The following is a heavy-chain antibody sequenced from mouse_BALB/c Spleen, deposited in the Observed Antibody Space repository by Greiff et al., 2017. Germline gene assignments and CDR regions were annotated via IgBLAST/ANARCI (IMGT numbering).Heavy chain of an antibody. CDR2: IYPGNSDT. J-gene: IGHJ3*01. V-gene: IGHV1-5*01. CDR1: GYSFTSYW. D-gene: IGHD2-1*01. Sequence: VQLKQSGTVLARPGASVKMSCTASGYSFTSYWMHWVKQRPGQGLEWIGAIYPGNSDTSYNQKFKGKAKLTAVTYASTAYMELSSLTNEDSAVYYCTRKSDGNYVGFAYWGQGTLVTVSA. CDR3: TRKSDGNYVGFAY.